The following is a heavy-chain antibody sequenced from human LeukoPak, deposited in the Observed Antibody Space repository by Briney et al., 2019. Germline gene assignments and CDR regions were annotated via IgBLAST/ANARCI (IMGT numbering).Heavy chain of an antibody. CDR2: ISSSISYI. Sequence: GGSLRLSCAASGFTFSTYSMNWVRQAPGKGLEWVSSISSSISYIYYADSVRGRFSISRDNAKNSLYLQMNSLRAEDTAVYYCARDGITVALRLGYMDVWGKGTTVTVSS. J-gene: IGHJ6*03. CDR1: GFTFSTYS. V-gene: IGHV3-21*01. CDR3: ARDGITVALRLGYMDV. D-gene: IGHD2-15*01.